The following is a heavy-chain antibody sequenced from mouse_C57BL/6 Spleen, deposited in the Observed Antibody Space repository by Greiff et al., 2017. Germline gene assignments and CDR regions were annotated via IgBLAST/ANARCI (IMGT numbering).Heavy chain of an antibody. Sequence: QVQLQQPGAELVKPGASVKMSCKASGYTFTSYWITWVKQRPGQGLEWIGDIYPGSGSTNYNEKFKSKATLTVDTSSSTAYMQLSSLTSEDSAVYYCARGAIYYGSTLEYFDGWGTGTTVTVSS. CDR3: ARGAIYYGSTLEYFDG. CDR1: GYTFTSYW. CDR2: IYPGSGST. V-gene: IGHV1-55*01. D-gene: IGHD1-1*01. J-gene: IGHJ1*03.